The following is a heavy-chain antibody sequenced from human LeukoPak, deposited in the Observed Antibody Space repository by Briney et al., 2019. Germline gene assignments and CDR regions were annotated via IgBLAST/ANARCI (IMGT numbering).Heavy chain of an antibody. D-gene: IGHD2-15*01. CDR2: INTNTRNP. Sequence: ASVKVSCKTSGYPFTRHAMNWMRQAPGQGLEWMGWINTNTRNPTYAQGFTGRFVFSLDTSVSTAYLQINNLKPGDTAVYYCARGGSMGVVWGQGTLVTVSS. CDR1: GYPFTRHA. V-gene: IGHV7-4-1*02. J-gene: IGHJ4*02. CDR3: ARGGSMGVV.